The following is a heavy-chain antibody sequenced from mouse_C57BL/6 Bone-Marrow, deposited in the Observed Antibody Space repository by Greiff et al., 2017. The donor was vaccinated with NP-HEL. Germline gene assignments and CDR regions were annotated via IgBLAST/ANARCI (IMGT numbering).Heavy chain of an antibody. J-gene: IGHJ3*01. CDR1: GYTFTDYY. D-gene: IGHD2-3*01. Sequence: VQLQQSGPELVKPGASVKISCKASGYTFTDYYMNWVKQSHGKSLEWIGDINPNNGGTSYNQKFKGKATLTVDKSSSTAYMELRSLTSEDSAVSYCASSMILRLWCAYWGQGTLVTVSA. CDR2: INPNNGGT. V-gene: IGHV1-26*01. CDR3: ASSMILRLWCAY.